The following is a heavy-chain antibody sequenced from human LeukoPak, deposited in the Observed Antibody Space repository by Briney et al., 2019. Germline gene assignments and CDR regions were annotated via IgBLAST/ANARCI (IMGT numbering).Heavy chain of an antibody. CDR1: GFNFGSNG. D-gene: IGHD2-21*01. CDR2: MWYDGSRK. Sequence: GGSLRLSCAASGFNFGSNGMHWVRQAPGKGLEWVAAMWYDGSRKDYAGSVKGRFTVSRDVPKNTLYLQMNSLRAEDTAVYYCAEDSRDWSFDYWGQGTLVTVSS. J-gene: IGHJ4*02. CDR3: AEDSRDWSFDY. V-gene: IGHV3-33*06.